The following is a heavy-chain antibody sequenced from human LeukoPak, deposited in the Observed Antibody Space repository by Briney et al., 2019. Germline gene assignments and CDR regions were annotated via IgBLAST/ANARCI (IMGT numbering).Heavy chain of an antibody. Sequence: PETLSLTCTVSGGSISNYYWSWIRQPPGKALEWIGYVYYTGSTNYTPSLKSRVTISVDTSKNQFSLKLYSVTTADPAGYYCVRHPGGSVRGYFDPGGQGTLVTVS. V-gene: IGHV4-59*01. CDR1: GGSISNYY. J-gene: IGHJ5*02. CDR2: VYYTGST. D-gene: IGHD2-15*01. CDR3: VRHPGGSVRGYFDP.